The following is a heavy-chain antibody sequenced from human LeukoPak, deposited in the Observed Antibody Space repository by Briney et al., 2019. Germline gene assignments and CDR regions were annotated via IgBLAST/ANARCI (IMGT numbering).Heavy chain of an antibody. CDR3: ARRTYYYGSGSYYSPVYYYYYMDV. Sequence: KPSETLSLTCAVSGYSISSGYYWGWIRQPPGKGLEWIGSIYHSGSTYYNPSLKSRVTISVDTSKNQFSLKLSSVTAADTAVYYCARRTYYYGSGSYYSPVYYYYYMDVWAKGPRSPSP. J-gene: IGHJ6*03. D-gene: IGHD3-10*01. CDR1: GYSISSGYY. V-gene: IGHV4-38-2*01. CDR2: IYHSGST.